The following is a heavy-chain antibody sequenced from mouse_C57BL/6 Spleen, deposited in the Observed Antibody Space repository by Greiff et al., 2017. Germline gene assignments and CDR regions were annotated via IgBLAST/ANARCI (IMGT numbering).Heavy chain of an antibody. CDR3: TRGGVTMRGAMDY. J-gene: IGHJ4*01. V-gene: IGHV1-5*01. Sequence: VQLQQSGTVLARPGASVKMSCKTSGYTFTSYWMHWVKQRPGQGLEWIGAIYPGNSDTSYNQKFKGKAKLTAVTSASTAYMELSSLTNEDSAVXYFTRGGVTMRGAMDYWGQGTSVTVSS. D-gene: IGHD2-2*01. CDR1: GYTFTSYW. CDR2: IYPGNSDT.